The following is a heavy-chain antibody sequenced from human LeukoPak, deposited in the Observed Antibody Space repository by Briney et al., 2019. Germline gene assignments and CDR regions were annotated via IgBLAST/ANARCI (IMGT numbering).Heavy chain of an antibody. J-gene: IGHJ4*02. V-gene: IGHV3-23*01. CDR1: GFTFSNYA. CDR2: IDGTGGST. CDR3: ARDPGSGYEEHFDY. Sequence: PGGSLRLSCAASGFTFSNYAMNWVRQAPGKGLEWVSAIDGTGGSTYYADSVKGRFTISRDNSKNTLYLQMNSVRAEDTAVYYCARDPGSGYEEHFDYWGQGTLVTVSS. D-gene: IGHD5-12*01.